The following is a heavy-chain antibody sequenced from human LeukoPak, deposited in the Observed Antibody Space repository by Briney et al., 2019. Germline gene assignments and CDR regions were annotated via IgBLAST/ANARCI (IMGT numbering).Heavy chain of an antibody. V-gene: IGHV4-4*02. J-gene: IGHJ4*02. CDR2: IYYIGTT. D-gene: IGHD2-15*01. CDR3: ARLGQMKGWYPFDS. Sequence: SETLSLTCAVSGGSISSSNWWSWVRQPPGKGLEWIGTIYYIGTTDYNPSLKSRVTISVDTSKNQFSLRLSSVTAADTAVYYCARLGQMKGWYPFDSWGQGTLVTVSS. CDR1: GGSISSSNW.